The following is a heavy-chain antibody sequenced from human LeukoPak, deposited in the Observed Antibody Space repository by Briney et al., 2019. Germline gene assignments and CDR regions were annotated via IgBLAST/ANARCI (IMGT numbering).Heavy chain of an antibody. J-gene: IGHJ6*02. D-gene: IGHD5-18*01. Sequence: GGSLRLSCAASGFTVSDSYMSWVRQAPGKGLEWVSVIYSGGSTYYADSVKGRFTISKDNSKNTLYLQMNSLRAEDTAVYYCARDRGYSYGYVYYYYYGMDVWGQGTTVTVSS. CDR2: IYSGGST. CDR3: ARDRGYSYGYVYYYYYGMDV. CDR1: GFTVSDSY. V-gene: IGHV3-66*01.